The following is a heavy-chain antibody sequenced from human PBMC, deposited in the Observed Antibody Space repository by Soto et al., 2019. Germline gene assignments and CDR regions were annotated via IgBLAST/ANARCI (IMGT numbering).Heavy chain of an antibody. Sequence: PGGSLRLSCAASGFTFRSYSMNWVRQAPGKGLEWVSYISSSNRTINYADSVKGRFIISRDNAKNSLYLQMHSLRDEDTAVYYCAREGWPLMQTGMDVWRQGSRVTVAS. D-gene: IGHD2-15*01. CDR3: AREGWPLMQTGMDV. J-gene: IGHJ6*02. CDR1: GFTFRSYS. V-gene: IGHV3-48*02. CDR2: ISSSNRTI.